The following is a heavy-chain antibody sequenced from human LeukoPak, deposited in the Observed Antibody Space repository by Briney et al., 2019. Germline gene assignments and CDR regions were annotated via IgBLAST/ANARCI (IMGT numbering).Heavy chain of an antibody. D-gene: IGHD6-6*01. V-gene: IGHV4-30-2*01. CDR1: GGSISSGGYY. CDR3: ARVVPSIAARPGAEGTPPQDDY. CDR2: IYHSGST. Sequence: PSQTLSLTCTVSGGSISSGGYYWSWIRQPPGKGLEWIGYIYHSGSTYYNPSLKSRVTISVDRSKNQFSLKLSSVTAADTAVYYCARVVPSIAARPGAEGTPPQDDYWGQGTLVTVSS. J-gene: IGHJ4*02.